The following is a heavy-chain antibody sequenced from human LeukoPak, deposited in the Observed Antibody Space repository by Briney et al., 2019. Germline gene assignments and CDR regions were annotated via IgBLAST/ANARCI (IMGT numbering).Heavy chain of an antibody. CDR2: ISWNSGSI. Sequence: GGSLRLSCAASGFTFSSYAMHWVRQAPGKGLEWVSGISWNSGSIGYADSVKGRFTISRDNAKNSLYLQMNSLRAEDTALYYCANGGYCSSTSCYTPFDYWGQGTLVTVSS. CDR3: ANGGYCSSTSCYTPFDY. V-gene: IGHV3-9*01. D-gene: IGHD2-2*02. CDR1: GFTFSSYA. J-gene: IGHJ4*02.